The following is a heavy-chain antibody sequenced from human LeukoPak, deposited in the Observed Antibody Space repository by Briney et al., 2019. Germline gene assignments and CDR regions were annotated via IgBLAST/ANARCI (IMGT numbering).Heavy chain of an antibody. CDR3: ATSYSSSWYVAAFDI. CDR2: INHSGST. D-gene: IGHD6-13*01. Sequence: SETLSLTCAVYGGSFSGYYWSWIRQPPGKGLEWIGEINHSGSTNYNPSLKSRVTISVDTSKNQFSLKLSSVTAADTAVYYCATSYSSSWYVAAFDIWGQGTMVTVSS. V-gene: IGHV4-34*01. CDR1: GGSFSGYY. J-gene: IGHJ3*02.